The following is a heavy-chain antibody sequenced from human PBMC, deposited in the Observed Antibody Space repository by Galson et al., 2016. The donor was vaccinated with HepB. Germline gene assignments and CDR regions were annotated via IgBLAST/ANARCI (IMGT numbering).Heavy chain of an antibody. CDR3: ARDLGSGWYYFDS. D-gene: IGHD6-19*01. Sequence: SVKVSCKASGGSFSSYVISWVRQAPGQGLEWMGSIFATSNYAQKFQGRITITADKSTGTAYMELTSLTSEDTAVYFCARDLGSGWYYFDSWGQGTLVTVSS. V-gene: IGHV1-69*06. J-gene: IGHJ4*02. CDR1: GGSFSSYV. CDR2: IFATS.